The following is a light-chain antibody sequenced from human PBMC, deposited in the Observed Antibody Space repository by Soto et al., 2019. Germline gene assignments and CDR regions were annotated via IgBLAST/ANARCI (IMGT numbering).Light chain of an antibody. CDR3: MQALQTPFT. V-gene: IGKV2-28*01. CDR1: QSLLYSNGYNY. J-gene: IGKJ3*01. CDR2: LGS. Sequence: DVVMTQSPLSLPVTPGEPASISCRSSQSLLYSNGYNYLDWYLQKPGQSPQLLIYLGSYRASGVPDRFTGSGSGTDFTLKISRVEAEDVGVYYCMQALQTPFTFGPGTKVDIQ.